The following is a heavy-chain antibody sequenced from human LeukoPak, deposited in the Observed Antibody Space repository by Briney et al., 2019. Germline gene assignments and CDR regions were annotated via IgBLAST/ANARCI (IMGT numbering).Heavy chain of an antibody. Sequence: GESLKISCKGSGYGFTSYWIGWVRQMPGKGLEWMGIIYPGDSDTRYSPSFQGQVTVSADKSISTAYLQWSSLKASDTAMYYCARQVVPAALPPGAFDIWGQGTMVTVSS. J-gene: IGHJ3*02. CDR1: GYGFTSYW. CDR3: ARQVVPAALPPGAFDI. CDR2: IYPGDSDT. V-gene: IGHV5-51*01. D-gene: IGHD2-2*01.